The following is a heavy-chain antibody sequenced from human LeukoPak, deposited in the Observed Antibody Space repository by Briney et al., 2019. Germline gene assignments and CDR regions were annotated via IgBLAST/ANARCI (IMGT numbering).Heavy chain of an antibody. D-gene: IGHD6-13*01. Sequence: PSETLSLTCTVSGGSISSYYWSWIRQPPGKGLEWIGYIYYTGSTNYNPSLKSRVTISVDTSKDQFSLKLSSVTAADTAVYYCARGYSSSWYYFDYWGQGTLVTVSS. CDR1: GGSISSYY. CDR3: ARGYSSSWYYFDY. J-gene: IGHJ4*02. V-gene: IGHV4-59*01. CDR2: IYYTGST.